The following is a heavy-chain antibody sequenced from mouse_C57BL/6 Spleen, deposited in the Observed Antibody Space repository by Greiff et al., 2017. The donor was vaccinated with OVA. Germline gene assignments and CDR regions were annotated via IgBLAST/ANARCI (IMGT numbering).Heavy chain of an antibody. CDR1: GYTFTSYW. Sequence: QVQLQQPGPELVKPGASVKLSCKASGYTFTSYWMHWVKQRPGQGLEWIGNINPSNGGTNYNEKFKSKATLTVDKSSSTAYMQLSSLTSEDSAVYYCARSDGSSHGTAAFDYWGQGTTLAVAS. J-gene: IGHJ2*01. CDR3: ARSDGSSHGTAAFDY. D-gene: IGHD1-1*01. V-gene: IGHV1-53*01. CDR2: INPSNGGT.